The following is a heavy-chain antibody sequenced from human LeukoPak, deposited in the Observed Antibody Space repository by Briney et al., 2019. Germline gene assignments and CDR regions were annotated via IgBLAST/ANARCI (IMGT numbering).Heavy chain of an antibody. CDR3: ARGPGSPDRYMDV. Sequence: SVKVSCKASGGTFSSYAISWVRQAPGQGLEWMGRIIPILGIANYAQRFQGRVTITADKSTSTAYMELSSLRSEDAAVYYCARGPGSPDRYMDVWGKGTTVTVSS. V-gene: IGHV1-69*04. CDR1: GGTFSSYA. J-gene: IGHJ6*03. D-gene: IGHD1-14*01. CDR2: IIPILGIA.